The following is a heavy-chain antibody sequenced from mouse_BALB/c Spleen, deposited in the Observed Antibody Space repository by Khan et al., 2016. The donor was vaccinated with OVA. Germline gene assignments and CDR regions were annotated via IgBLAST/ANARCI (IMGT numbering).Heavy chain of an antibody. CDR3: ARRYYYGLWYFDV. J-gene: IGHJ1*01. D-gene: IGHD1-1*01. Sequence: VQLQQSGPGLVKPSQSLSLTCTVTGYSITSDYAWNWIRQFPGNKLEWMGYISYSGSANYNPSLKSRISITRDTSENQFFLQLNSVTTEDSAIYYCARRYYYGLWYFDVWGAGTTVTVSS. V-gene: IGHV3-2*02. CDR1: GYSITSDYA. CDR2: ISYSGSA.